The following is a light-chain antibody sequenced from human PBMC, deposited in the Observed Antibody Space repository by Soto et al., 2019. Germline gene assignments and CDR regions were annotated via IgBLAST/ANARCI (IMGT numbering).Light chain of an antibody. CDR3: QQYDSTPWT. J-gene: IGKJ1*01. CDR1: QSVLYRSNNKNY. V-gene: IGKV4-1*01. Sequence: DIVMTQSPDSLAVSLGERATINCKSSQSVLYRSNNKNYLAWYQQKPGQPPKLLIYWASTRESGVTDRFGGSGSGTDFTLTISSLQAEDVAVYYCQQYDSTPWTFGQGTKVEIK. CDR2: WAS.